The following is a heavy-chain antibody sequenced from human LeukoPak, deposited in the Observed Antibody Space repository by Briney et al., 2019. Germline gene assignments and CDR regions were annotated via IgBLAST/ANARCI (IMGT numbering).Heavy chain of an antibody. CDR2: IYSGGST. J-gene: IGHJ6*02. CDR1: GFTVNSNY. Sequence: GGSLRLSCAASGFTVNSNYMTWVRQAPGKGLEWVSVIYSGGSTHYADSVKGRFTISRDKPKNTLYLQMDSLRADDTAVFYCARRRPHGDSGMDVWGQGTTVTVSS. D-gene: IGHD1-1*01. V-gene: IGHV3-66*01. CDR3: ARRRPHGDSGMDV.